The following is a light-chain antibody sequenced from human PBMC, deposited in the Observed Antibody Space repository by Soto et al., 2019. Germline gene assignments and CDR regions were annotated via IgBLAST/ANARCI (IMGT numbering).Light chain of an antibody. Sequence: QSALTQPPSASGSPGQSVTISCTGTSSDVGGYKYVSWYQQHPGKAPKLMIFEVNKRPSGVPDRFSGSKSGNTASLTVSGPQAEDEAYYYCSSFAGINNLGVFGTGTKLTVL. CDR3: SSFAGINNLGV. CDR1: SSDVGGYKY. J-gene: IGLJ1*01. CDR2: EVN. V-gene: IGLV2-8*01.